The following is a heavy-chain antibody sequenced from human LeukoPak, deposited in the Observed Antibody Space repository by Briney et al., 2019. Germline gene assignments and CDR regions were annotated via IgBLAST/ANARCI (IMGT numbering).Heavy chain of an antibody. J-gene: IGHJ4*02. V-gene: IGHV3-64D*09. CDR3: VRRTANHFDY. Sequence: GGSLRLSCSASGFTLNSNAMHWVRQAPGKGLEYVSAISYNGGSTYYADSVKGRFTISRDNSKNTLYLQMSSLRAEDTAVFYCVRRTANHFDYWGQGTLVTVSS. CDR2: ISYNGGST. CDR1: GFTLNSNA. D-gene: IGHD2-21*02.